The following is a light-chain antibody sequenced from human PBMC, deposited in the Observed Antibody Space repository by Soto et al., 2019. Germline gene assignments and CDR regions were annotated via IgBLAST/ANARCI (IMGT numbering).Light chain of an antibody. J-gene: IGKJ1*01. CDR1: QDINNW. CDR3: QQANSFPRT. V-gene: IGKV1-12*01. Sequence: DIQMPQSPSSVSASVRDRVTITCRASQDINNWLAWYQQKPGKAPKLLIYAASSLLSGVPSRFSGSGSGTDFTLTISSLQPEDFATYYCQQANSFPRTFGQGTKVEIK. CDR2: AAS.